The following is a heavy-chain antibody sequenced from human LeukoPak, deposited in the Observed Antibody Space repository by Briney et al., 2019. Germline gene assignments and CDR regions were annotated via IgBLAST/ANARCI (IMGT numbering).Heavy chain of an antibody. D-gene: IGHD2-15*01. Sequence: PGGSLRLSCAASGFTFSSSWMHWVRQAPGRGLVWVSRINSDGSSTTYADSVKGRFTISRDNAKNTLYLQMNSLRAEDTAVYYGARAAFMAGGSAYWGQEPWSPSPQ. CDR2: INSDGSST. J-gene: IGHJ4*01. CDR1: GFTFSSSW. CDR3: ARAAFMAGGSAY. V-gene: IGHV3-74*01.